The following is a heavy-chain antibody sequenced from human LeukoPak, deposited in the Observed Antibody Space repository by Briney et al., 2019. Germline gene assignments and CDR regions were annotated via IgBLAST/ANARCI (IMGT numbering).Heavy chain of an antibody. J-gene: IGHJ3*02. CDR1: GFSFRTYW. CDR2: IKRDASEK. CDR3: VREASGGSKGVSGIFDI. V-gene: IGHV3-7*01. Sequence: PGGSLRLSCAASGFSFRTYWMNWVRQAPGKGLEWVASIKRDASEKYYVDSVKGRFTISRDNAKNSLYLQMNSLRAEDTAVYYCVREASGGSKGVSGIFDIWGQGTMVTVSS. D-gene: IGHD6-13*01.